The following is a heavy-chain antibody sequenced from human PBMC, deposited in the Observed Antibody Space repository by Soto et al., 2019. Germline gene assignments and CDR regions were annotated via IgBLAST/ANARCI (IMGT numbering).Heavy chain of an antibody. CDR2: IWYDGSNK. J-gene: IGHJ5*02. V-gene: IGHV3-33*01. D-gene: IGHD5-18*01. CDR1: GFTFSSYG. Sequence: QVQLVESGGGVVQPGRSLRLSCAASGFTFSSYGMHWVRQAPGKGLEWVAVIWYDGSNKYYADSVKGRFTISRDNSKNPLYLQMNSLRAEDTAVYYCARDRVTSARGWFDPWGQGTLVTVSS. CDR3: ARDRVTSARGWFDP.